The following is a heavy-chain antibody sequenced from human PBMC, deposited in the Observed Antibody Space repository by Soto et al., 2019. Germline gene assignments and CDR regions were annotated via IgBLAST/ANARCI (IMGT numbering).Heavy chain of an antibody. CDR2: IIPIFGTA. D-gene: IGHD2-15*01. CDR1: GCTFSSYA. J-gene: IGHJ5*02. Sequence: SVKVSCKASGCTFSSYAISWVRQAPGQGLEWMGGIIPIFGTANYAQKFQGRVTITADESTSTAYMELSSLRSEDTAVYYCARDRGGYCSGGSCYFNWFEPLGQRTLVTGSS. V-gene: IGHV1-69*13. CDR3: ARDRGGYCSGGSCYFNWFEP.